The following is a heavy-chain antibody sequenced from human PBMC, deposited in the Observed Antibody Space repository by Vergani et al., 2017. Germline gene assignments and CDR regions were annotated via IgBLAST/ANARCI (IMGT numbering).Heavy chain of an antibody. D-gene: IGHD3-10*01. CDR1: GFSLSTSGMC. Sequence: QVTLRESGPALVKPTQTLTLTCTFSGFSLSTSGMCVSWIRQPPGKALEWLARIDWDDDKYYSTSLKTRLTISKDTSKNQVVLTMTNMDPVDTATYYCARNPLWFGEFKRTNWFDPWGQGTLVTVSS. V-gene: IGHV2-70*15. CDR3: ARNPLWFGEFKRTNWFDP. J-gene: IGHJ5*02. CDR2: IDWDDDK.